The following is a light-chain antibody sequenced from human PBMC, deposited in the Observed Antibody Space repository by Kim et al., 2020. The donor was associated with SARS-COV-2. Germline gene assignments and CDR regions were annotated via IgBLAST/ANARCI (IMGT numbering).Light chain of an antibody. CDR2: GAS. Sequence: PGERAPLSCRASQSVSSSYLVWYQQKPGQAPRLLIYGASSRATGIPDRFSGSGSGTDFTLTISRLEPEDFAVYYCQQYGSSPPLTFGGGTKVDIK. CDR3: QQYGSSPPLT. CDR1: QSVSSSY. V-gene: IGKV3-20*01. J-gene: IGKJ4*01.